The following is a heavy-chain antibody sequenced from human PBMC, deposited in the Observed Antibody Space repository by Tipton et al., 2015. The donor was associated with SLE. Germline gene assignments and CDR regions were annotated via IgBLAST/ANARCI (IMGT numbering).Heavy chain of an antibody. Sequence: TLSLTCTVSGGSISSSSYYWGWIRQPPGKGLEWIGTIYYSGSTNYNPSLKSRVTISVDKSKNQFSLKLSSVTAADTAVYYCAREGGYCSGGNCYLDYFQYWGQGTLVTVSS. CDR2: IYYSGST. CDR1: GGSISSSSYY. CDR3: AREGGYCSGGNCYLDYFQY. V-gene: IGHV4-39*07. J-gene: IGHJ4*02. D-gene: IGHD2-15*01.